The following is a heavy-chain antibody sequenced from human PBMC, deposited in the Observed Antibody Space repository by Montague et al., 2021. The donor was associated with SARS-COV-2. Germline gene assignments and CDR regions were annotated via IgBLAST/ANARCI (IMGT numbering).Heavy chain of an antibody. CDR1: GGSIISYY. CDR2: IYYSGST. CDR3: ASQVPDFWSGIDY. D-gene: IGHD3-3*01. J-gene: IGHJ4*02. Sequence: SETLSLTCTVSGGSIISYYWSWIRQPPGKGLEWIGYIYYSGSTNYNPSLKSRVTISVDTSKNQFSLKLSSVTAADTAVYYCASQVPDFWSGIDYWGQGTLVTVSS. V-gene: IGHV4-59*01.